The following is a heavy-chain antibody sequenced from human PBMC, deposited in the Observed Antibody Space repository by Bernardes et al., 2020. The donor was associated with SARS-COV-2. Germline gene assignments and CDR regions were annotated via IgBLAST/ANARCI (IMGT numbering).Heavy chain of an antibody. J-gene: IGHJ4*02. Sequence: AAVKVSCKASGYTFPNYGISWVRQAPGQGLEWMGWISGYNGNTKYVQKLQGRVTMTTDTSTSTAYMEVRTLTYDDTAVYFCARDATAAGTVIDYWGQGTLVTVSS. D-gene: IGHD6-13*01. CDR3: ARDATAAGTVIDY. V-gene: IGHV1-18*04. CDR2: ISGYNGNT. CDR1: GYTFPNYG.